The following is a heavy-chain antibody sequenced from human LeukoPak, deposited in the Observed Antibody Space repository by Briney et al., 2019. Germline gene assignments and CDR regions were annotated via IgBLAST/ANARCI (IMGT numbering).Heavy chain of an antibody. Sequence: SETLSLTCTVSGDSIRGYYWSWIRQSPGKGLEWIAYIYDSGTTNYNPSLKSRVTISVDTSKNQFSLKVTSVTAADTAVYYCARVPSVIDAFDIWGQGTMVTVSS. CDR1: GDSIRGYY. V-gene: IGHV4-59*08. D-gene: IGHD2-21*01. J-gene: IGHJ3*02. CDR2: IYDSGTT. CDR3: ARVPSVIDAFDI.